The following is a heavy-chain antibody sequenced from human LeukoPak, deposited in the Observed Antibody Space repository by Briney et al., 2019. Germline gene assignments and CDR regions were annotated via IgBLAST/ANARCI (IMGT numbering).Heavy chain of an antibody. J-gene: IGHJ4*02. CDR3: AKDHNYYGSGNYFDH. V-gene: IGHV3-9*01. Sequence: GRSLRLSCAASGFTFDDYAMHWVRQAPGKGLEWVSGISWNSGSIGYADSVKGRFTISRDNAKNSLYLQMNSLRAEDTALYYCAKDHNYYGSGNYFDHWGQGTLVTVSS. CDR2: ISWNSGSI. CDR1: GFTFDDYA. D-gene: IGHD3-10*01.